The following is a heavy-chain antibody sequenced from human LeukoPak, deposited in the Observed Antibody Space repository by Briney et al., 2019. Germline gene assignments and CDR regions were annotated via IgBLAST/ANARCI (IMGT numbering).Heavy chain of an antibody. Sequence: PGGSLRLSCATSGFTFSSYEMNWVRQAPGKRLEWVSYISRSGSTIYYTDSVKGRFTISRDNAKNSLYLQMNSLRAEDTAVYYCARSGCGGDCGVYYFDYWGQGTLVTVSS. CDR3: ARSGCGGDCGVYYFDY. D-gene: IGHD2-21*02. J-gene: IGHJ4*02. V-gene: IGHV3-48*03. CDR1: GFTFSSYE. CDR2: ISRSGSTI.